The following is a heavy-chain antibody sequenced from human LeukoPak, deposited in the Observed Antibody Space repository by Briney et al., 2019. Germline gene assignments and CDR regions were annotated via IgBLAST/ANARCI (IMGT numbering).Heavy chain of an antibody. D-gene: IGHD3-10*01. J-gene: IGHJ4*02. Sequence: PGGSLRLSCAASGFTFSDYYMSWIRQAPGKGLEWVSYISKTSRYTNYADSVKGRFTISRDNAKNSLYLQMNSLRAEDTAVYYCARVPRITMVLGVIMAYYFDYWGQGTLVTVPS. CDR2: ISKTSRYT. V-gene: IGHV3-11*05. CDR1: GFTFSDYY. CDR3: ARVPRITMVLGVIMAYYFDY.